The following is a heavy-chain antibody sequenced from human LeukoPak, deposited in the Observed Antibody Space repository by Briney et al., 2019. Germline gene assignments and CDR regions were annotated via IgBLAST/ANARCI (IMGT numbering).Heavy chain of an antibody. CDR3: ARLPSGDV. V-gene: IGHV3-66*04. CDR2: IHSGGNT. Sequence: GGSLRLSCAASGFTFSSSWMSWVRQAPGKGLEWVSVIHSGGNTYYAESVKGRFTISRDNSKNTMFLQMNSLSAEDTAVYYCARLPSGDVWGQGTTVTVSS. CDR1: GFTFSSSW. J-gene: IGHJ6*02.